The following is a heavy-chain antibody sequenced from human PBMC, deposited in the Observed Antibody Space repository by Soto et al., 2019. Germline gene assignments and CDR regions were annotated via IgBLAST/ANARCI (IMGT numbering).Heavy chain of an antibody. Sequence: VGSLRLSGAASGFTFSSYAMHWVRQAPGKGLEWVAVISYDGSNKYYADSVKGRFTISRDNSKNTLYLQMNSLRAEDTAVYYCARIKGRDYWGQGTLVTVSS. CDR1: GFTFSSYA. V-gene: IGHV3-30-3*01. CDR2: ISYDGSNK. CDR3: ARIKGRDY. J-gene: IGHJ4*02. D-gene: IGHD2-15*01.